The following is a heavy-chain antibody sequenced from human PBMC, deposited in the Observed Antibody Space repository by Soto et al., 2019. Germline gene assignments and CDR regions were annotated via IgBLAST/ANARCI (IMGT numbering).Heavy chain of an antibody. J-gene: IGHJ6*02. CDR1: SGSISSGHW. V-gene: IGHV4-4*02. CDR2: IYHSGST. CDR3: APNSYSSLGV. Sequence: QVQLQESGPGLVKPSGTLSLTCAVSSGSISSGHWWNWVRQPPGKGLEWIGEIYHSGSTHYNPSLKSRVTVSVDKSMNQFSLKLTSVTAADTAVYYCAPNSYSSLGVWGQGTTVTVSS.